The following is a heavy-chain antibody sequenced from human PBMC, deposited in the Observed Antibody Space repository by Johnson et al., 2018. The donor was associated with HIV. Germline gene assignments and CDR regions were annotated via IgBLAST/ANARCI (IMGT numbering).Heavy chain of an antibody. J-gene: IGHJ3*01. CDR1: GFTFSSYA. Sequence: QMMLVESGGGVVQPGRSLRLSCAASGFTFSSYAMHWVRQAPGKGLEWVAVISYDGSNKYYADSVKGRFTISRDNSKNTLYLQMNSLRAEDTAVYYCARKQWLENPSDALDVWGQGTMVTVSS. V-gene: IGHV3-30*04. D-gene: IGHD6-19*01. CDR2: ISYDGSNK. CDR3: ARKQWLENPSDALDV.